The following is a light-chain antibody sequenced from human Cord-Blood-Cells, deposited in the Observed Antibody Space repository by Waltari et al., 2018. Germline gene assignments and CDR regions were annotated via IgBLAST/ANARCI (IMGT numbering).Light chain of an antibody. CDR3: QQSYSTPFT. CDR1: QSISSY. CDR2: AAS. V-gene: IGKV1-39*01. J-gene: IGKJ3*01. Sequence: DSQMTQSPSSLSASVGDRVTITCRASQSISSYLNWYQQKPGKAPKLLIYAASSLQSGVPSRFSGSGSGTDFTLTISSLQPEDFATYYCQQSYSTPFTFGPGTKVDNK.